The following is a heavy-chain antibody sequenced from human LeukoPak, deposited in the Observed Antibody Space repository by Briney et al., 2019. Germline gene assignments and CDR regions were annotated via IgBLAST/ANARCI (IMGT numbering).Heavy chain of an antibody. V-gene: IGHV4-34*01. CDR3: ARVENYYGSGSYFRDY. J-gene: IGHJ4*02. Sequence: PSETLSLTCAVYGGSFSGYYWSWIRQPPGKGLGWIGEINHSGSTSYNPSLESRVTISVDMSKNQFSLKLSSVTVTDTAVYYCARVENYYGSGSYFRDYWGQGTLVTVSS. CDR1: GGSFSGYY. CDR2: INHSGST. D-gene: IGHD3-10*01.